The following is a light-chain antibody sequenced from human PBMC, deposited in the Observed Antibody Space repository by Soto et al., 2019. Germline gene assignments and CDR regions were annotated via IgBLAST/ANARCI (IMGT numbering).Light chain of an antibody. CDR3: QQYGSSPLT. Sequence: EIVLTQSPGTLSLSPGERATLSCRASQSVSSSYLAWYQQKPGQAPRLLIYGASSRATGIPDRFSGSGSGTDFSLTIIRLEPEDFEVYYCQQYGSSPLTFGGGTKVEIK. J-gene: IGKJ4*01. CDR2: GAS. CDR1: QSVSSSY. V-gene: IGKV3-20*01.